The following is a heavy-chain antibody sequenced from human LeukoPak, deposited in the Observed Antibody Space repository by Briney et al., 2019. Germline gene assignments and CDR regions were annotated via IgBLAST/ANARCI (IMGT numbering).Heavy chain of an antibody. CDR2: IYTSGST. V-gene: IGHV4-61*02. J-gene: IGHJ5*02. Sequence: PSETLSLTRTVSGGSISSGSYYWSWIRQPGGKGLEWIGRIYTSGSTNYNPSLKSRVTISVDTSKNQFSLKLSSVTAADTAVYYCARSEDFDWLLGSGWFDPWGQGTLVTVSS. D-gene: IGHD3-9*01. CDR3: ARSEDFDWLLGSGWFDP. CDR1: GGSISSGSYY.